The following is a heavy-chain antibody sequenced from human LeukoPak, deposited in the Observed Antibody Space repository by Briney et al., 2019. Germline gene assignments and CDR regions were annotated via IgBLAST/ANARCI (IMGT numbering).Heavy chain of an antibody. V-gene: IGHV3-30-3*01. CDR1: GFTLSSYA. J-gene: IGHJ4*02. CDR2: ISYDGSNK. D-gene: IGHD5-12*01. CDR3: ARGGVIVATIGDDY. Sequence: GGSLRLSCAASGFTLSSYAMTWVRQAPGKGLEWVAVISYDGSNKYYADSVKGRFTISRDNSRNTLYLQMNSLRAEDTAVYYCARGGVIVATIGDDYWGQGTLVTVSS.